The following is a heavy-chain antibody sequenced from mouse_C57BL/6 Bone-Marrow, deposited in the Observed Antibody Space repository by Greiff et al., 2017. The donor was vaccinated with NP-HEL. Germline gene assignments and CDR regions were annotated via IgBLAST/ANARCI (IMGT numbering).Heavy chain of an antibody. Sequence: EVKLQESGAELVKPGASVKLSCTASGFNIKDYYMHWVKQRTEQGLEWIGRIDPEDGETKYAPKFQGKATITADTSSNTAYLQLSSLTSEDTAVYYCARNRLRRRAMDYWGQGTSVTVSS. CDR2: IDPEDGET. V-gene: IGHV14-2*01. CDR1: GFNIKDYY. J-gene: IGHJ4*01. D-gene: IGHD2-4*01. CDR3: ARNRLRRRAMDY.